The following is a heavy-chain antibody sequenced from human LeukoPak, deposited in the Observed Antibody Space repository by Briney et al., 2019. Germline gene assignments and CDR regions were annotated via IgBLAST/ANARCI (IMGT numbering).Heavy chain of an antibody. CDR3: ARGSALLALSFDY. CDR2: IIPIFGTA. J-gene: IGHJ4*02. Sequence: ASVKVSCKVSGYTLTELSMHWVRQAPGKGLEWMGGIIPIFGTANYAQKFQGRVTITADESTSTAYMELSSLRSEDTAVYYCARGSALLALSFDYWGQGTLVTVSS. D-gene: IGHD2-15*01. CDR1: GYTLTELS. V-gene: IGHV1-69*13.